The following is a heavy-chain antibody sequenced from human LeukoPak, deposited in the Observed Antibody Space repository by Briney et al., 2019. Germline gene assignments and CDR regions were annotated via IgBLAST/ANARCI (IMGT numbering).Heavy chain of an antibody. V-gene: IGHV3-23*01. J-gene: IGHJ3*02. Sequence: PGGSLRLSCAASGFTFSSYAMSWVRQAPGKGLEWVSAVISSGGSTYYAVSLKGRFTISRDNSKNTLYLQMNSLRAEDTAVYYCAKLWSTSRGAFDIWGQGTMVTVSS. CDR3: AKLWSTSRGAFDI. D-gene: IGHD1-1*01. CDR1: GFTFSSYA. CDR2: VISSGGST.